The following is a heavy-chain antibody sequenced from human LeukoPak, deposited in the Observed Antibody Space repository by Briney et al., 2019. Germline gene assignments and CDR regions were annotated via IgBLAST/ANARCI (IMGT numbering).Heavy chain of an antibody. V-gene: IGHV3-13*01. Sequence: GGSLRLSCAASGFTFSSFDMHWVRQAPGEGLEWVSGIGTLLDTDYPDSLKGRFTISRENAKNSVFLQKNNVRAGDTAVYYCVRGRNNNYYDDSGYYPYWGQGTLVTVSS. CDR2: IGTLLDT. J-gene: IGHJ4*02. D-gene: IGHD3-22*01. CDR1: GFTFSSFD. CDR3: VRGRNNNYYDDSGYYPY.